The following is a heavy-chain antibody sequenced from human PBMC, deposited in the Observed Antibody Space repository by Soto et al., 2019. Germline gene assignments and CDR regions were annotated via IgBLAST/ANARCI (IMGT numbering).Heavy chain of an antibody. CDR2: IYYSGST. CDR1: GGSIRSYY. V-gene: IGHV4-59*01. D-gene: IGHD3-3*01. J-gene: IGHJ4*02. CDR3: VRGNLWSGPHQYYFDY. Sequence: PSETLSLTCTVSGGSIRSYYWSWIRQPPGKGLEWIGYIYYSGSTDYNPSLKSRVTISVDTSKNQFSLKLSSVTAADTAVYYCVRGNLWSGPHQYYFDYWGQGTLVTVSS.